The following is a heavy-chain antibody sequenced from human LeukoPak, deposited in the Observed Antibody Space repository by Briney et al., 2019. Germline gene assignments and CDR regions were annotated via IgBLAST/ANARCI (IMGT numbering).Heavy chain of an antibody. V-gene: IGHV1-18*04. D-gene: IGHD5-24*01. CDR2: ISGVNGDI. J-gene: IGHJ4*02. Sequence: ASVKVSCKASGYTFTGYYMHWVRQAPGQGLEWMGWISGVNGDIHPAQRFQDRVTLTTDTSTSTAYMELRSLRSDDTAVYYCAKDYNYVPDYWGQGTLITVSS. CDR3: AKDYNYVPDY. CDR1: GYTFTGYY.